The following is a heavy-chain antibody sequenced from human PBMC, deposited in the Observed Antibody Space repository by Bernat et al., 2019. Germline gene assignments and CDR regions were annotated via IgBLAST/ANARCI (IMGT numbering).Heavy chain of an antibody. CDR1: GGSFSGYY. J-gene: IGHJ4*02. V-gene: IGHV4-34*01. CDR3: ALEWGYCSGGSCPYYFDY. Sequence: QVQLQQWGAGLLKPSETLSLTCAVYGGSFSGYYWSWIRQPPGKGLEWIGEINHSGSTNYNPSLKSRVTISVDTSKNQFFLKLSSVTAADTAVYYCALEWGYCSGGSCPYYFDYWGQGTLVTVSS. D-gene: IGHD2-15*01. CDR2: INHSGST.